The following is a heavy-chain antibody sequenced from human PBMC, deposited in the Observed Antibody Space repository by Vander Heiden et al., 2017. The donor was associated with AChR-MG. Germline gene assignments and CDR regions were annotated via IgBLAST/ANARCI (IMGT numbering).Heavy chain of an antibody. V-gene: IGHV3-33*01. Sequence: QVQLVESGGGVVQPGRSLRLSCAASGFTFSSYGMHWVRQAPGKGLECVAVIWYDGSNKYYADSVKGRFTISRDNSKNTLYLQMNSLRAEDTAVYYCARAAHDYGDYVRGGGVDYWGQGTLVTVSS. D-gene: IGHD4-17*01. CDR2: IWYDGSNK. CDR3: ARAAHDYGDYVRGGGVDY. J-gene: IGHJ4*02. CDR1: GFTFSSYG.